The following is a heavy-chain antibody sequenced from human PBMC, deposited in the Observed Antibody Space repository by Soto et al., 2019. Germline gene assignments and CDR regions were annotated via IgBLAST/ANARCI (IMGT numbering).Heavy chain of an antibody. CDR1: GFTFSTYD. V-gene: IGHV3-21*01. CDR3: VRSGNDPMIRHNWFDP. Sequence: GGSLRLSCAASGFTFSTYDMNWVRQAPGKGLEWVSSITTTSRYIYYGDSVRGRFTISRDNARNSLFLQMDGLRAEDTAVYYCVRSGNDPMIRHNWFDPWGQGPLVTVSS. J-gene: IGHJ5*02. D-gene: IGHD1-1*01. CDR2: ITTTSRYI.